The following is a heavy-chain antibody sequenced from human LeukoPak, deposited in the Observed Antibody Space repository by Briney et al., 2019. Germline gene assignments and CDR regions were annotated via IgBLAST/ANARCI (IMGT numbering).Heavy chain of an antibody. D-gene: IGHD1-1*01. Sequence: ASVKVSCKASGGTFSSYAISWVRQAPGQGLEWMGGIIPIFGTANYAQKFQGRVTITADESTSTAYMELSSLRSEDTAVYYCANDTGSLQYFQHWGQGTLVTVSS. CDR3: ANDTGSLQYFQH. CDR1: GGTFSSYA. CDR2: IIPIFGTA. J-gene: IGHJ1*01. V-gene: IGHV1-69*13.